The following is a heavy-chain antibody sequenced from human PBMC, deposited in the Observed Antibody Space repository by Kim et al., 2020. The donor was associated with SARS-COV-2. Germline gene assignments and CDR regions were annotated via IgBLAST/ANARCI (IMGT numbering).Heavy chain of an antibody. V-gene: IGHV3-33*01. CDR3: ARERYSIVIIGATDS. D-gene: IGHD3-16*02. J-gene: IGHJ4*02. CDR1: GFMFSNYG. CDR2: IWSDGNNK. Sequence: GGSLRLSCAASGFMFSNYGMHWVRQAPGKGLEWVAVIWSDGNNKYYVDSVKGRFTISRDNSKNTLYLQMNSLRAEDTAVYYCARERYSIVIIGATDSWGQGALVTVSS.